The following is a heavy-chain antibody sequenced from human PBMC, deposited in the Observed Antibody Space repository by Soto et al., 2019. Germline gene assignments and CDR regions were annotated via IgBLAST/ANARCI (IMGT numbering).Heavy chain of an antibody. Sequence: EVQLLESGGALVQPGGSLRLSCAASGFTFGSYGMSWVRQAPGKGLELVSAISGSGGIYYADSVKGRVTISRDNSKNTLYLQMNSLRAEDTAVYYCAKDRRAMDHWGQGTLVTVSS. V-gene: IGHV3-23*01. D-gene: IGHD5-18*01. CDR1: GFTFGSYG. J-gene: IGHJ4*02. CDR3: AKDRRAMDH. CDR2: ISGSGGI.